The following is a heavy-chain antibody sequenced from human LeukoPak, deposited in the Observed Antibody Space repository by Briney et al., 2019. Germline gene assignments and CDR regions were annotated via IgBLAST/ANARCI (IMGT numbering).Heavy chain of an antibody. D-gene: IGHD2-15*01. CDR2: IYYSGST. V-gene: IGHV4-39*07. CDR1: GGSISSSSYY. CDR3: ARPYCSGGSYYGTWFDP. J-gene: IGHJ5*02. Sequence: SETLSLACTVSGGSISSSSYYWGWIRQPPGKGLEWIGSIYYSGSTYYNPSLKSRVTISVDTSKNQFSLKLSSVTAADTSVYYCARPYCSGGSYYGTWFDPWGQGTLVTVSS.